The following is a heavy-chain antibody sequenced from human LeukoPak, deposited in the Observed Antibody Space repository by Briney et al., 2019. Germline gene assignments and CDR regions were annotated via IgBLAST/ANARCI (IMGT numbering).Heavy chain of an antibody. CDR1: GFTSSSYW. D-gene: IGHD6-19*01. CDR2: INSDGSST. Sequence: PGGSLRLSCAASGFTSSSYWMHWVRQAPGKGLVWVSRINSDGSSTSYADSVKGRFTISRDNAKNTLYLQMNSLRAEDTAVYYCARGYTSGWYYFDYWGQGTLVTVSS. J-gene: IGHJ4*02. V-gene: IGHV3-74*01. CDR3: ARGYTSGWYYFDY.